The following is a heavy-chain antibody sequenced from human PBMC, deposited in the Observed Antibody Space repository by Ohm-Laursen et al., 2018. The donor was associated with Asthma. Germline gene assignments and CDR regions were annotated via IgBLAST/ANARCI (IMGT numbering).Heavy chain of an antibody. Sequence: SLRLSCAASGFTFSSYSMNWVRQAPGKGLEWVSSISSSSSYIYYADSVKGRFTISRDNSKNTLYLQMNSLRAEDTAVYYCAKDQEWELPNNFDYWGQGTLVTVSS. CDR2: ISSSSSYI. CDR1: GFTFSSYS. J-gene: IGHJ4*02. CDR3: AKDQEWELPNNFDY. D-gene: IGHD1-26*01. V-gene: IGHV3-21*04.